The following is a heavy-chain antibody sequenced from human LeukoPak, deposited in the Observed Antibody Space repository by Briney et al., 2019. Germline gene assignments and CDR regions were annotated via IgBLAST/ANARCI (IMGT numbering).Heavy chain of an antibody. Sequence: SESLSLTCTVAAGSISSYYWSWIRQPPGKGLEWIGYIYYIGSTNYNPSLKSRVTISVDTSKNQFSLKLRSVTAADTSVYYCARLADTAMVFDYWGQGTLVTVSS. J-gene: IGHJ4*02. CDR1: AGSISSYY. V-gene: IGHV4-59*08. D-gene: IGHD5-18*01. CDR2: IYYIGST. CDR3: ARLADTAMVFDY.